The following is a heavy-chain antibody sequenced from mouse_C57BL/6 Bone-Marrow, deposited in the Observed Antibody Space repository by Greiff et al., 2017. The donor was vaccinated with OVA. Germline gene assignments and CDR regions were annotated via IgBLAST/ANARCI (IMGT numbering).Heavy chain of an antibody. J-gene: IGHJ3*01. CDR2: INPSSGYT. D-gene: IGHD3-2*02. CDR3: ARRETQTAQARAWFAY. CDR1: GYTFTSYT. V-gene: IGHV1-4*01. Sequence: VKLVESGAELARPGASVKMSCKASGYTFTSYTMHWVKQRPGQGLEWIGYINPSSGYTKYNQKFKDKATLTADKSSSTAYMQLSSLTSEDSAVYYCARRETQTAQARAWFAYWGQGTLVTVSA.